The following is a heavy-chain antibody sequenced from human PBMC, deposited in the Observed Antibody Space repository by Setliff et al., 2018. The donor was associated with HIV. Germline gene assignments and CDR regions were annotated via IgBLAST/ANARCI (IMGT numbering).Heavy chain of an antibody. CDR3: ARSPSYRSSWEYYFDY. Sequence: PSETLSLTCTVSGGSISRTSYYWGWIRQPPGKGLEWIGSISNSGSNYYSPSLKSRVTISVDTSNQFSLKLSSVTAADTAVYYCARSPSYRSSWEYYFDYWGQGILVTVSS. CDR1: GGSISRTSYY. D-gene: IGHD6-13*01. CDR2: ISNSGSN. J-gene: IGHJ4*02. V-gene: IGHV4-39*01.